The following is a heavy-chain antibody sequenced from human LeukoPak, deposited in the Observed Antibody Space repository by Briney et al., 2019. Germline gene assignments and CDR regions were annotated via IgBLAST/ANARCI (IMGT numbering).Heavy chain of an antibody. V-gene: IGHV3-48*01. D-gene: IGHD2-15*01. CDR2: ISSSSSTI. Sequence: GGPLRLSCAASGLTVRSYSMNWVRQAPGKGLEWVSYISSSSSTIYYADSVKGRFTISRDNGKNSLYLQMNSLRAEDTAVYYCARVKWSYAFDIWGQGTMVTVSS. CDR3: ARVKWSYAFDI. CDR1: GLTVRSYS. J-gene: IGHJ3*02.